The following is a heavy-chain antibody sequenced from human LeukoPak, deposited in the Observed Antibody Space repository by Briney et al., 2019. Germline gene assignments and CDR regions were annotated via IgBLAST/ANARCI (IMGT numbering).Heavy chain of an antibody. CDR2: IKQDGSEK. V-gene: IGHV3-7*01. CDR3: ARVPLDGYNYRDWFDP. J-gene: IGHJ5*02. Sequence: PGGSLRLSCAASGLTFSKYSMSWVRQAPGKGLEWVANIKQDGSEKYYVDSVKGRFTISRDNAKNSLYLQMNSLRAEDTAVYYCARVPLDGYNYRDWFDPWGQGTLVTVSS. CDR1: GLTFSKYS. D-gene: IGHD5-24*01.